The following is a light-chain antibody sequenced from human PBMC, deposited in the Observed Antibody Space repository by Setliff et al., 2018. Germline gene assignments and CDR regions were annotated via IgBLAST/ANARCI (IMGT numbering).Light chain of an antibody. Sequence: QSVLTQPPSASGSPGQSVTISCTGTSSDIGGYKYVSWYQQHPGKAPKLMIYEVNKRPSGVPDRFSGSESGNTASLTVSGLQAEDEADYYCSSNIGSNNFDVFGTGTKVTVL. J-gene: IGLJ1*01. CDR3: SSNIGSNNFDV. CDR1: SSDIGGYKY. V-gene: IGLV2-8*01. CDR2: EVN.